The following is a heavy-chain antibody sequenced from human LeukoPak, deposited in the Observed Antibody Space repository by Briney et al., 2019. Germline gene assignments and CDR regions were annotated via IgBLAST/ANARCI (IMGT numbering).Heavy chain of an antibody. D-gene: IGHD1-26*01. Sequence: TGGSLRLSCAASGFTFSSYGMHWVRQAPGKGLEWVAFIRYDGSNKYYADSVKGRFTISRDNSKNTLYLQMSSLRAEDTAVYYCAKDWGRIVGATSGDYWGQGTLVTVSS. CDR3: AKDWGRIVGATSGDY. J-gene: IGHJ4*02. CDR2: IRYDGSNK. CDR1: GFTFSSYG. V-gene: IGHV3-30*02.